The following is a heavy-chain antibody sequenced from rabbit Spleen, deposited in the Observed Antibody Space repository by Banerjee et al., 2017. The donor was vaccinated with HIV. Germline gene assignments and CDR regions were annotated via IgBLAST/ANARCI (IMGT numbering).Heavy chain of an antibody. CDR2: IEGGSSGST. CDR1: GFSFSSSYW. Sequence: QEQLEESGGGLVKPEGSLTLTCTASGFSFSSSYWICWVRQAPGKGLEWIACIEGGSSGSTYYASWAKGRFTISKTSSTTVTLQMTSLTAADTATFFCARGKDAGSNGYIYYGMDLWGPGTLVTVS. V-gene: IGHV1S45*01. D-gene: IGHD4-2*01. CDR3: ARGKDAGSNGYIYYGMDL. J-gene: IGHJ6*01.